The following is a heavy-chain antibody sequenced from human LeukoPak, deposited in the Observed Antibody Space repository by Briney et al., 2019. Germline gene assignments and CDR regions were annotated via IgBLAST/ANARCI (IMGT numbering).Heavy chain of an antibody. J-gene: IGHJ4*02. CDR3: ARESIAALRFDY. D-gene: IGHD6-6*01. CDR2: IYHSGST. CDR1: GGSISSGGYY. Sequence: KPSETLSLTCTVSGGSISSGGYYWSWIRQPPGKGLEWIGYIYHSGSTYYNPSLKSRVTISVDRSKNQFSLKLSSVTAADTAVYYCARESIAALRFDYWGQGTLVTVSS. V-gene: IGHV4-30-2*01.